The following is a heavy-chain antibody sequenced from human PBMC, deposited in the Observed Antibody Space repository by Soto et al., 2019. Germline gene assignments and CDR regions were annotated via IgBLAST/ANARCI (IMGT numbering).Heavy chain of an antibody. CDR1: GYTFTDYA. V-gene: IGHV1-3*04. J-gene: IGHJ4*02. Sequence: ASVKVSCKTSGYTFTDYAIYWVRQAPGQRLEWLGWISTGNGNTKFSQKFQGRVTITRDTSATTAYMELTSLRSEDTAVYYCAKGSRMWTPDYWGQGALVTVSS. CDR2: ISTGNGNT. CDR3: AKGSRMWTPDY. D-gene: IGHD2-15*01.